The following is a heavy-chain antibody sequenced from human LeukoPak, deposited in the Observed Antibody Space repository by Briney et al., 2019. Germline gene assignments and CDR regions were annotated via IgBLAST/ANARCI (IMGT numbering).Heavy chain of an antibody. CDR1: ACSISTYH. Sequence: NPSETLSRNCTVAACSISTYHWNWNRHSPGQGLEWIGYMQSTGNSNYNPSLKSRVTMSVDMSRNQIVLNLSSVTAADTAVYFCARDKQHSYGRYFDHWGQGTLVTVSS. V-gene: IGHV4-59*01. J-gene: IGHJ4*02. CDR2: MQSTGNS. CDR3: ARDKQHSYGRYFDH. D-gene: IGHD5-18*01.